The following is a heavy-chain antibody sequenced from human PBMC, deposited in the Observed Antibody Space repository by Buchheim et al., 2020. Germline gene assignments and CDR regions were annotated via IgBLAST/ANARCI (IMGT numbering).Heavy chain of an antibody. J-gene: IGHJ4*02. CDR2: ISYDGSNK. Sequence: QVQLVESGGGVVQPGRSLRLSCAASGFTFSSYGMHWVRQAPGKGLEWVAVISYDGSNKYYADSVKGRFTISRDNSKNTPYLQMNSLRAEDTAVYYCAKEETYYYDSSGYYPFEYWGQGAL. CDR3: AKEETYYYDSSGYYPFEY. CDR1: GFTFSSYG. D-gene: IGHD3-22*01. V-gene: IGHV3-30*18.